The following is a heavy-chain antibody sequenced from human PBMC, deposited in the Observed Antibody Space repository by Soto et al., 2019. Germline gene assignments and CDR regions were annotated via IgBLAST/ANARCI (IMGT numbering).Heavy chain of an antibody. CDR2: IYPGDSDT. D-gene: IGHD3-10*01. J-gene: IGHJ4*02. Sequence: GESLKISCQGSGYSFDTYWIGWVRQMPGKGLEWMGIIYPGDSDTRYSPSFQGQVTISADKSINTASLQWSSLKASDTAMYYCARTYYGSEPHFDYWGQGTLVTVSS. V-gene: IGHV5-51*01. CDR3: ARTYYGSEPHFDY. CDR1: GYSFDTYW.